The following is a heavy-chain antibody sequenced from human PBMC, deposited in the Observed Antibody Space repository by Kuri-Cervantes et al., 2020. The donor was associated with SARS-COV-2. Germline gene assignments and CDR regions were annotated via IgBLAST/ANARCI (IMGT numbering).Heavy chain of an antibody. J-gene: IGHJ3*02. V-gene: IGHV3-21*01. D-gene: IGHD3-10*01. CDR3: ARDRPSNYYGSGSSLNAFDI. CDR1: GFTFSSYS. Sequence: GGSLRLSCAASGFTFSSYSMNWVRQAPGKGLEWVSSISSSSSYISYADSVKGRFTISRDNAKNSLYLQMNSLRAEDAAVYYCARDRPSNYYGSGSSLNAFDIWGQGTMVTVSS. CDR2: ISSSSSYI.